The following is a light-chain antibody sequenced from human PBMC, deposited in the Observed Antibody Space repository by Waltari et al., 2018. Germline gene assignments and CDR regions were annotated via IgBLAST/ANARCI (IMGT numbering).Light chain of an antibody. Sequence: LVLTQSQDTLSLSPGKRATLPGRASHSVTSISLAWYQQKPGQAPRLLIYSTSSRATGFSDRFSGSGSGTDFTLTVNRLEPEDSAVYHCQQYDGSAVTFGGGTRVEIK. CDR3: QQYDGSAVT. CDR2: STS. CDR1: HSVTSIS. V-gene: IGKV3-20*01. J-gene: IGKJ4*01.